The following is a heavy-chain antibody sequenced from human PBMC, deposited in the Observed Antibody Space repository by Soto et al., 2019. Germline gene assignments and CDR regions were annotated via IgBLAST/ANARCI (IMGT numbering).Heavy chain of an antibody. CDR1: GFTFSDYY. J-gene: IGHJ4*02. V-gene: IGHV3-11*06. D-gene: IGHD1-1*01. CDR3: ARSGDNYNRLDY. CDR2: SSNSGTFS. Sequence: SLLLSCDGSGFTFSDYYISWIRQAPGKGLEWISYSSNSGTFSRYADSVKGRFSISRDNTKNLLYLQMNSLRAEDTAVYYCARSGDNYNRLDYWGQGTPVTVSS.